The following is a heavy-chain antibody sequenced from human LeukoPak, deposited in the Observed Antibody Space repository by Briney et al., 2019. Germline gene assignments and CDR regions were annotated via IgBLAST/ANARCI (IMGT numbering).Heavy chain of an antibody. CDR3: ARARTAMVRGDTFDY. Sequence: PGGSLRLSCAASGFTFDDYAMHWVRQAPGKGLEWVSLISGDGGSTYYADSVKGRFTISRDNAKNSLYLQMNSLRAEDTAVYYCARARTAMVRGDTFDYWGQGTLVTVSS. J-gene: IGHJ4*02. CDR1: GFTFDDYA. D-gene: IGHD3-10*01. V-gene: IGHV3-43*02. CDR2: ISGDGGST.